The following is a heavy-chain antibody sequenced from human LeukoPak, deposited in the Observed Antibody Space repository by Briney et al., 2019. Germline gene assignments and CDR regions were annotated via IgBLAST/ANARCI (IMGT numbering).Heavy chain of an antibody. J-gene: IGHJ4*02. V-gene: IGHV4-39*01. Sequence: SETLSLTSTVSGGSISSSSYYWGWIRQPPGKGLEWIGSIYYSGSTYYNPSLKSRVTISVDTSKNQFSLKLSSVTAADTAVYYCARGYSSSWRNFDYWGQGTLVTVSS. CDR3: ARGYSSSWRNFDY. CDR2: IYYSGST. CDR1: GGSISSSSYY. D-gene: IGHD6-13*01.